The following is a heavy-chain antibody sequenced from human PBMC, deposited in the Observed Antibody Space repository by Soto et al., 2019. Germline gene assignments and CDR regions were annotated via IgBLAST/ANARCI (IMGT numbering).Heavy chain of an antibody. D-gene: IGHD3-9*01. CDR3: ARYGYDILTGSKLPIPYYYYYGMDV. CDR2: ISAYNGNT. Sequence: GASVKVSCKASGYTFTSYGISWVRQAPGQGLEWMGWISAYNGNTNYAQKLQGRVTMTTDTSTSTAYMELRSLRSDDTAVYYCARYGYDILTGSKLPIPYYYYYGMDVWGQGTTVTVSS. CDR1: GYTFTSYG. V-gene: IGHV1-18*01. J-gene: IGHJ6*02.